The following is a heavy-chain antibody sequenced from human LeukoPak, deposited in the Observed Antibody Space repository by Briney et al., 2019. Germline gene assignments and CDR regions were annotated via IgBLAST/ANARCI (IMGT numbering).Heavy chain of an antibody. CDR1: GYTFTSYG. D-gene: IGHD3-10*01. V-gene: IGHV1-18*01. Sequence: ASVKVSCKASGYTFTSYGISWVRQAHGQGLEWMGWISAYNGNTNYAQKLQGRVTMTTDTSTSTAYMELRSLRSDDTAVYYCARVPLIWFRELCYFDYWGQGTLVTVSS. CDR3: ARVPLIWFRELCYFDY. CDR2: ISAYNGNT. J-gene: IGHJ4*02.